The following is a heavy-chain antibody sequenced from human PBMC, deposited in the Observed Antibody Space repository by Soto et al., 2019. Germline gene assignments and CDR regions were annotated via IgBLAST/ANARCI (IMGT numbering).Heavy chain of an antibody. J-gene: IGHJ4*02. D-gene: IGHD6-13*01. CDR1: GFTFSSYS. V-gene: IGHV3-48*01. Sequence: EVQLVESGGGLVQPGGSLRLSCAASGFTFSSYSMNWVRQAPGKGLEWVSYISSSSSTIYYADSVKGRFTISRDNAKNSLYLQMNGLRAEDTAVYYCASPSLAEAVPLVCWGQGTLVTVS. CDR2: ISSSSSTI. CDR3: ASPSLAEAVPLVC.